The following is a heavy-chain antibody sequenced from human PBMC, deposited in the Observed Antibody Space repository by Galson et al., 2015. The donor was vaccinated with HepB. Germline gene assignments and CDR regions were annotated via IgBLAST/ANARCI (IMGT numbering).Heavy chain of an antibody. CDR1: GFSFNSYA. CDR3: ARERLRYCSRTSCYPGDY. Sequence: SLRLSCAASGFSFNSYALHWVRQAPGKGLEWVAVISFHGDKTDYAGSVKGRFTISRDNSENTLYLEMNSLRAEDTAVYYCARERLRYCSRTSCYPGDYWGQGTMVTVSS. J-gene: IGHJ4*02. V-gene: IGHV3-30*14. CDR2: ISFHGDKT. D-gene: IGHD2-2*01.